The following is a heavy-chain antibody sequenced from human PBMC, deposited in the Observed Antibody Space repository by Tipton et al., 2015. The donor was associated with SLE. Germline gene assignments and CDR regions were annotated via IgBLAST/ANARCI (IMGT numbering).Heavy chain of an antibody. D-gene: IGHD3-10*01. V-gene: IGHV4-34*01. J-gene: IGHJ4*02. CDR2: IYYSGST. CDR1: GGSFSGYY. Sequence: TLSLTCAVYGGSFSGYYWSWIRQPPGKGLEWIGSIYYSGSTYYNPSLKSRVTISVDTSKNQFSLKLSSVTAADTAVYYCATTGSWDYWGQGTLVTVSS. CDR3: ATTGSWDY.